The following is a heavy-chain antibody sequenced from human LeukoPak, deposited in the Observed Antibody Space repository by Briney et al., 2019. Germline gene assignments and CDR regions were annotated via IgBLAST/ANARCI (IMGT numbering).Heavy chain of an antibody. CDR3: GRGFSFGPAIPVVDAFDI. V-gene: IGHV4-4*07. CDR1: GGSISGYY. Sequence: SETLSLTCTVSGGSISGYYWSWIRQPAGKGLEWIGRINTSGSTNYNPSLKSRVTMSVDTSKNQFSLKLSSVTAADTAVYYCGRGFSFGPAIPVVDAFDIWGQGTMVTVSS. D-gene: IGHD2-2*02. J-gene: IGHJ3*02. CDR2: INTSGST.